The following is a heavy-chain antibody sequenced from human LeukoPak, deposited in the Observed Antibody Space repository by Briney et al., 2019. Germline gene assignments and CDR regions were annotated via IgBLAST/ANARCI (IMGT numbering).Heavy chain of an antibody. J-gene: IGHJ4*02. V-gene: IGHV4-39*01. CDR1: GGSISSSSYY. CDR3: ARQEIGYFDY. CDR2: IYYSGCT. D-gene: IGHD3-22*01. Sequence: PSETLSLTCTVSGGSISSSSYYWGWIRQPPGKGLEWIGSIYYSGCTYYNPSLKSRVTISVDTSKNQFSLKLSSVTAADTAVYYCARQEIGYFDYWGQGTLVTVSS.